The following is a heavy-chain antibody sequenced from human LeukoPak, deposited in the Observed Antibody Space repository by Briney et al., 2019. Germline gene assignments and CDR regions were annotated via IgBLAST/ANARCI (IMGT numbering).Heavy chain of an antibody. CDR3: ARDSNYYDSSGSIDY. CDR1: GYTFTGYC. J-gene: IGHJ4*02. V-gene: IGHV1-2*02. Sequence: ASVKVSCKASGYTFTGYCMHWVRQAPGQGLEWMGWINPNSGGTNYAQKFQGRVIMTRDTSISTAYMELSRLRSDDTAVYYCARDSNYYDSSGSIDYWGQGTLVTVSS. D-gene: IGHD3-22*01. CDR2: INPNSGGT.